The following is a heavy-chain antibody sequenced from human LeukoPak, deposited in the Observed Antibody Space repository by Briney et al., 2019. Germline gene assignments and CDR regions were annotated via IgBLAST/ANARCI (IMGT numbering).Heavy chain of an antibody. D-gene: IGHD6-19*01. Sequence: GGSLRLSCAASGFIFDDYDMSWVRHAPGKGLEWVSGITWNGGSTGYADSVKGRFTISRDNAKNSLYLQMNSLRAEDTAFYYCARDPGDILVAGTFDYWGQGTLVTVSS. CDR1: GFIFDDYD. V-gene: IGHV3-20*04. J-gene: IGHJ4*02. CDR3: ARDPGDILVAGTFDY. CDR2: ITWNGGST.